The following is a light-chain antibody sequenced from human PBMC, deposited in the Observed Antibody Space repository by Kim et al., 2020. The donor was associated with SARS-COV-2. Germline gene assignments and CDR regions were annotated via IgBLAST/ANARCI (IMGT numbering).Light chain of an antibody. V-gene: IGLV1-51*01. CDR2: DNN. CDR3: GTWGSSLSAGV. J-gene: IGLJ3*02. CDR1: SANIVNNS. Sequence: GQKLTIYCSGTSANIVNNSASWYQRLPRTAPRLLISDNNKRPSGIPGRFPGSESGTSATLGITGLQTGGETDYYCGTWGSSLSAGVFGGGTQLTVL.